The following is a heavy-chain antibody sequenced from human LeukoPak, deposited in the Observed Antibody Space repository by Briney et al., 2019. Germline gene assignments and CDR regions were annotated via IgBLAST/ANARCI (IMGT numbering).Heavy chain of an antibody. Sequence: SVYVSCKASGGTFSSYANSWVRQGPGQGHERKGRIIPILGIANYAQKFQGRVTITADKSTSTAYMELSSLRSEDTAVYYCERRMVRGSDEMDYWGQGTLVTVSS. V-gene: IGHV1-69*04. CDR3: ERRMVRGSDEMDY. J-gene: IGHJ4*02. D-gene: IGHD3-10*01. CDR2: IIPILGIA. CDR1: GGTFSSYA.